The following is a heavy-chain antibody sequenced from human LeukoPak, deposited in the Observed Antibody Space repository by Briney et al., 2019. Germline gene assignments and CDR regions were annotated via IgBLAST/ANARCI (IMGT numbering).Heavy chain of an antibody. Sequence: GESLKISCKGSGYSFTSYWIGWVRQMPGKGLGGMGIIYPGDSDTRYSPSFQGQVTISADKSISTAYLQWSSLKASDTAMYYCARLPGYCSGSSCKPAYYYGMDVWGQGTTVTVSS. CDR3: ARLPGYCSGSSCKPAYYYGMDV. CDR2: IYPGDSDT. CDR1: GYSFTSYW. V-gene: IGHV5-51*01. J-gene: IGHJ6*02. D-gene: IGHD2-15*01.